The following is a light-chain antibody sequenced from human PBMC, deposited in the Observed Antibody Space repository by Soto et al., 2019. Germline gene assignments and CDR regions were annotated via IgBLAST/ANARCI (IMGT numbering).Light chain of an antibody. CDR3: SSYRGTSPCV. V-gene: IGLV2-14*01. CDR1: NSDIGGYNY. CDR2: EVS. J-gene: IGLJ1*01. Sequence: QSVLTQPASVSGSPGQSITISCTGSNSDIGGYNYVSWYDHHPGKAPRLIIYEVSNRPSGVSNRFSGSKSGNTASLTISGLQAEDEAHYYCSSYRGTSPCVFGTGTKVTVL.